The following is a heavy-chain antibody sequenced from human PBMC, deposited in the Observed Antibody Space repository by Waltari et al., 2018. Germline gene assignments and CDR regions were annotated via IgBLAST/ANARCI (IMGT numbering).Heavy chain of an antibody. CDR2: INPKSGGT. Sequence: QVQLVQSGAEVKKPGASVKVSCKASGYTFTGYYMHWVRQAPGQGLEWMGWINPKSGGTNYAQKFQGRVTMTRDTSISTAYMERSRLRSDDTAVYYCARGRVGATHHDYWGQGTLVTVSS. J-gene: IGHJ4*02. CDR3: ARGRVGATHHDY. CDR1: GYTFTGYY. D-gene: IGHD1-26*01. V-gene: IGHV1-2*02.